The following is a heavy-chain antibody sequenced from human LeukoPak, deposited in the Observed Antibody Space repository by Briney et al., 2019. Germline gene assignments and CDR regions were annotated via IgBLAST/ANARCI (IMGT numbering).Heavy chain of an antibody. CDR2: ISAYNGNT. D-gene: IGHD3-16*02. CDR1: GYTFTSYG. Sequence: ASVKVSCKASGYTFTSYGISWVRQAPGQGLEWMGWISAYNGNTNYAQKLQGRVTMTTDTSTSTAYVELRSLRSDDTAVYYCARGGNDYVWGSYRFRQNYFDYWGQGTLVTVSS. J-gene: IGHJ4*02. V-gene: IGHV1-18*01. CDR3: ARGGNDYVWGSYRFRQNYFDY.